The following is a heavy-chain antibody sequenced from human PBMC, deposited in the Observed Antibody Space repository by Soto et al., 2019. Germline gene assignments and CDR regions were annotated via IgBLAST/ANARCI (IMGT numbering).Heavy chain of an antibody. D-gene: IGHD3-22*01. CDR1: GFTFSSYG. CDR3: AKEDYYDSSGYFDY. V-gene: IGHV3-30*18. Sequence: LRLSCAASGFTFSSYGMHWVRQAPGKGLEWVAVISYDGSNKYYADSVKGRFTISRDNSKNTLYLQMSSLRAEDTAVYYCAKEDYYDSSGYFDYWGQGTLVTVSS. CDR2: ISYDGSNK. J-gene: IGHJ4*02.